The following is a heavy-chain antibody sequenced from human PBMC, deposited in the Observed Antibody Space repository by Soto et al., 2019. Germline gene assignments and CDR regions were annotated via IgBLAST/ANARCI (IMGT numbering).Heavy chain of an antibody. CDR2: INAGNGNT. CDR1: GYTFTSYA. J-gene: IGHJ3*02. D-gene: IGHD3-22*01. CDR3: ARDSGHYYDSTGAGAFDI. Sequence: ASVKVSCKASGYTFTSYAMNWVRQAPGQRLEWMGWINAGNGNTKYSQKFQGRVTITRDTSTSTAYMELSSLRSEDTAVYYCARDSGHYYDSTGAGAFDIWGQGTMVTVSS. V-gene: IGHV1-3*01.